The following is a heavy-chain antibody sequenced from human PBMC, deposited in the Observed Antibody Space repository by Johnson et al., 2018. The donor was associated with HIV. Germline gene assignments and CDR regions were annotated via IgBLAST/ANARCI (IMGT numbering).Heavy chain of an antibody. CDR3: AKASNYYDSSRHAFDI. CDR1: GFTLSSYV. J-gene: IGHJ3*02. Sequence: QVLLVESGGGVVQPGRSLRLSCAVSGFTLSSYVMHWVRQAPGKGLEWVAVMSYDGSDKYYADSVKGRFTISRDNSKNTLYLQMNSLRAEETAVYYCAKASNYYDSSRHAFDIWGQGTMVTVSS. D-gene: IGHD3-22*01. CDR2: MSYDGSDK. V-gene: IGHV3-30*04.